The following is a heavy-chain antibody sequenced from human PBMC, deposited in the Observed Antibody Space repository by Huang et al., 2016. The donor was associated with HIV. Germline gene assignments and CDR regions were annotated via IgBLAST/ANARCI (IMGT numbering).Heavy chain of an antibody. CDR1: GFTFSTYN. Sequence: EVQLMESGGGLVQPGGSLRLSCAASGFTFSTYNMNWVRQAPGKGLEWGSYSTSSSGSIYYADSVKGRFTISRDNAKNSLYLQMNSLRAEDTAVYYCARFGSYYYGSGSYLDAFDIWGQGTMVTVSS. D-gene: IGHD3-10*01. CDR3: ARFGSYYYGSGSYLDAFDI. J-gene: IGHJ3*02. V-gene: IGHV3-48*01. CDR2: STSSSGSI.